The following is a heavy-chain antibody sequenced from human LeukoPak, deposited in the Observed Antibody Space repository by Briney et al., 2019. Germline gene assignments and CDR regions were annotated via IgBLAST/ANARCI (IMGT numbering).Heavy chain of an antibody. D-gene: IGHD6-19*01. J-gene: IGHJ4*02. CDR3: AMWTSGRLASDY. Sequence: GASVKVSCKTSGYTFTGYYIHWVRQAPGQGLEWMGWVDPHSGGTNYAQKFQGRVTMTRDTSITTAYMELSRLRSDDTAVYYCAMWTSGRLASDYWGQATLVTVSS. V-gene: IGHV1-2*02. CDR1: GYTFTGYY. CDR2: VDPHSGGT.